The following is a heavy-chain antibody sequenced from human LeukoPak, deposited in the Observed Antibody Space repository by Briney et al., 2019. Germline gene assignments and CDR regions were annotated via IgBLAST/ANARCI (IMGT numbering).Heavy chain of an antibody. Sequence: PSETLSLTCTVSGGSISSSSYYWDWIRQPPGKGLEWIGSIYYSGSTYYNPSLKSRVTISVDTSKNQFSLKLSSVTAADTAVYYCARRETSAYHSYYFDYWGQGTLVTVSS. CDR3: ARRETSAYHSYYFDY. CDR2: IYYSGST. D-gene: IGHD3-22*01. CDR1: GGSISSSSYY. V-gene: IGHV4-39*01. J-gene: IGHJ4*02.